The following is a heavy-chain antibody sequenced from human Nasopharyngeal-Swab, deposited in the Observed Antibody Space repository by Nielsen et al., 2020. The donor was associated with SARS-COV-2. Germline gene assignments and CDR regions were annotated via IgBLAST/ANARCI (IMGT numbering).Heavy chain of an antibody. Sequence: KVSGKGSGYSFTTYWIGWVRQMPGKGLEWMGIIYPGDSNTRYSPSFQGQVTISVDKYSSTAYLQWSSLKASDTAIYYCARPMRPMGHYYFGMDVWGQGTTVTVSS. CDR2: IYPGDSNT. D-gene: IGHD1-26*01. CDR1: GYSFTTYW. CDR3: ARPMRPMGHYYFGMDV. J-gene: IGHJ6*02. V-gene: IGHV5-51*01.